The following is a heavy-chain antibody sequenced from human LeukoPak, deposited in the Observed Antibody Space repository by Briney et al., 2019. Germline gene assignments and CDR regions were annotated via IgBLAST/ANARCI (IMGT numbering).Heavy chain of an antibody. CDR1: GFTLTNYW. CDR2: IRSDGSST. J-gene: IGHJ2*01. D-gene: IGHD2-15*01. V-gene: IGHV3-74*01. CDR3: ARNSPGYRSGGSCSFYWYFDL. Sequence: GGSLRLSCAASGFTLTNYWMHWVRQAPGKGLVWVSRIRSDGSSTSFADSVKGRFTISRDNAKNTLYLQMNSLRAEDTAVYYCARNSPGYRSGGSCSFYWYFDLWGRGTLVTVSS.